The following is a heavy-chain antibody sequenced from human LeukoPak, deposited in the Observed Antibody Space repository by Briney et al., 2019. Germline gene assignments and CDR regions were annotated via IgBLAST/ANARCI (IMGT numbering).Heavy chain of an antibody. Sequence: SSETLSLTCTVSGGSISSGGYYWSWIRQHPGKGLEWIGYIYYSGSTYYNPSLKSRVTISVDTSKNQFSLKLSSVTAADTAVYYCARIKTDLWFRCAFDIWGQGTTVTVSS. CDR1: GGSISSGGYY. J-gene: IGHJ3*02. CDR3: ARIKTDLWFRCAFDI. CDR2: IYYSGST. V-gene: IGHV4-31*03. D-gene: IGHD3-10*01.